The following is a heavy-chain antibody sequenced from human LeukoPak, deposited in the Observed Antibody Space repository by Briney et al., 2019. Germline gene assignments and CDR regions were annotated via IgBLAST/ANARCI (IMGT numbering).Heavy chain of an antibody. Sequence: PGRSLRLSRAASGFTFSSYGMHWVRQAPGKGLEWVAFIRYDGSNKYCADSVKGRFTISRDNSKNTLYLQMNSLRAEDTAVYYCAKDLGYSGYDPLGLWGQGTLVTVSS. CDR1: GFTFSSYG. CDR3: AKDLGYSGYDPLGL. D-gene: IGHD5-12*01. CDR2: IRYDGSNK. V-gene: IGHV3-30*02. J-gene: IGHJ4*02.